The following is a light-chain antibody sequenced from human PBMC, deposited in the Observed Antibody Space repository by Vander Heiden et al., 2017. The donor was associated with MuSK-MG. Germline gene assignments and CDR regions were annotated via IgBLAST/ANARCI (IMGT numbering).Light chain of an antibody. Sequence: QSALTQPASVSGSPGQSITISCTGTSSDIGAYNYVSWYQHHPGKAPKLLIYDVSNRPSGVSNRFSGSKSGNTASLTISGLQAEDEADYYCRSYTTTSRGFGTGTKVTVL. CDR1: SSDIGAYNY. J-gene: IGLJ1*01. CDR2: DVS. V-gene: IGLV2-14*03. CDR3: RSYTTTSRG.